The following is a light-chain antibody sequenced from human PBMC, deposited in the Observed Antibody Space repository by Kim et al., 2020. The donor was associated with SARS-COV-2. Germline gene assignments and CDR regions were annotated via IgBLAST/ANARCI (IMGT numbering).Light chain of an antibody. CDR2: AAS. J-gene: IGKJ2*01. CDR1: QSVRSNY. Sequence: ENVLTQSPGTLSLSPGERATLSCWSSQSVRSNYLAWYQHKPGQAPRLLIHAASSRATGIPDRFSGSGSGTDFTLTIRVLKPEDFAVYFCQQYGSSPYTCGQGTKLEI. V-gene: IGKV3-20*01. CDR3: QQYGSSPYT.